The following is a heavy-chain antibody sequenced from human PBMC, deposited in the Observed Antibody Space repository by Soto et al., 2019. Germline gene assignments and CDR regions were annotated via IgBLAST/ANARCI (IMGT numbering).Heavy chain of an antibody. CDR1: GGSFSGYY. CDR2: INHSGST. D-gene: IGHD5-18*01. V-gene: IGHV4-34*01. J-gene: IGHJ4*02. CDR3: ARDSGDSYADY. Sequence: SETLSLTCAVYGGSFSGYYWSWIRQPPGKGLEWIGEINHSGSTNYNPSLKSRVTISVDTSTSTAYMELSSLRSEDTAVYYCARDSGDSYADYWGQGTLVTVSS.